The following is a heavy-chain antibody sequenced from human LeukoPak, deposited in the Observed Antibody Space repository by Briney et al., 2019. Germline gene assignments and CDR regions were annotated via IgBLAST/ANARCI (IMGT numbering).Heavy chain of an antibody. J-gene: IGHJ4*02. CDR3: ASSNSPPYYFDY. CDR1: GFTFSDYY. Sequence: SGGSLRLSCAASGFTFSDYYMSWIRQAPGKGLEWVSYISSSGSTIYYADSVKGRFTISRDNAKNSLYLQMNSLRAEDTAVYYCASSNSPPYYFDYWGQGTLVTVSS. D-gene: IGHD4-23*01. V-gene: IGHV3-11*04. CDR2: ISSSGSTI.